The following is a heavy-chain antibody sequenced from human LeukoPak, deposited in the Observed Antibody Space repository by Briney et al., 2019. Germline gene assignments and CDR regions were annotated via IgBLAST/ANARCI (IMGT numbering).Heavy chain of an antibody. CDR3: ARGRSVDY. Sequence: SETLCLTCVVSGYSISSGYYWGWIRQPPGKGLEWIGSIYYSGSTYYSPSLKSRVTISVDTSKNQFSLRLSSVTAADTAVYYCARGRSVDYWGQGTLVTVSS. D-gene: IGHD3-3*01. J-gene: IGHJ4*02. CDR1: GYSISSGYY. V-gene: IGHV4-38-2*01. CDR2: IYYSGST.